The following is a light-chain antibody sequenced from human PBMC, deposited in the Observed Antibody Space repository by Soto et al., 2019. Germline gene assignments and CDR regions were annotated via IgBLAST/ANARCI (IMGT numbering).Light chain of an antibody. Sequence: EIVLTQSPGTLSLSPGDRATLSCTSSQSVPSSYLAWYQHKVGQAPRLLIHGASSRATGIPDRFSGSGSGTDFTLTISSLEPEDFAVYYCQQRSNWLTFGGGTKVDIK. V-gene: IGKV3-11*01. CDR1: QSVPSS. CDR2: GAS. CDR3: QQRSNWLT. J-gene: IGKJ4*01.